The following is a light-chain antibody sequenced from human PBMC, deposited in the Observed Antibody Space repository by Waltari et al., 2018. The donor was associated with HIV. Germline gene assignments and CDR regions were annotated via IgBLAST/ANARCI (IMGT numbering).Light chain of an antibody. CDR2: EVS. CDR3: SSYTSSITVV. J-gene: IGLJ2*01. Sequence: QSALTQPASVSGSPGQSITISCTGTSSDIGIYNYVSWYQQQPGKAPKLMIYEVSHRPSGVSNRFSGSKSGNTASLTISGLQAEDEADYYCSSYTSSITVVFGGGNKLTVL. V-gene: IGLV2-14*01. CDR1: SSDIGIYNY.